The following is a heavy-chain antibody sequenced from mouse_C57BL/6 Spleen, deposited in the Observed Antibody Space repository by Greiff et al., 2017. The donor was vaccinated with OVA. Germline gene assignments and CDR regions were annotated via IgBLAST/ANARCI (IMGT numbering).Heavy chain of an antibody. CDR1: GYTFTSYW. D-gene: IGHD2-2*01. J-gene: IGHJ4*01. CDR2: IDPSDSYT. Sequence: VQLQQPGAELVMPGASVKLSCKASGYTFTSYWMHWVKQRPGQGLEWIGEIDPSDSYTNYNQKFKGKSTLTVDKSSSTAYMQLSSLTSEDSAVYYCARGVTTYYYAMDYWGQGTSVTVSS. CDR3: ARGVTTYYYAMDY. V-gene: IGHV1-69*01.